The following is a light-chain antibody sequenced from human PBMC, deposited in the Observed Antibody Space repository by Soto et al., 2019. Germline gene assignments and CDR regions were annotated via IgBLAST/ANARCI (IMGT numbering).Light chain of an antibody. V-gene: IGLV1-44*01. CDR2: HND. CDR1: SSNIGSNT. CDR3: AAWDDSLNGPV. Sequence: QAVVTQPPSASGTPGQRVIISCSGSSSNIGSNTLTWYRQFPGTAPKLLIYHNDQRPSGVPDRFSGSKSGTSASLALSGLQSEDEADYYCAAWDDSLNGPVFGGGTKVTVL. J-gene: IGLJ3*02.